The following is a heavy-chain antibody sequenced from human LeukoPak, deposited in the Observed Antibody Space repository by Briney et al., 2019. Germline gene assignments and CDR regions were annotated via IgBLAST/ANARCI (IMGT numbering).Heavy chain of an antibody. J-gene: IGHJ4*02. V-gene: IGHV1-69*06. CDR3: ARGSSGIWPYYFDY. D-gene: IGHD2-21*01. Sequence: GASVKVSCKASGGTFSSYAISWVRQAPGQGLEWMGGIIPVFGTANYAQKFQGRVTVTADKSTSTAYMELSSLRSEDTAVYYCARGSSGIWPYYFDYWGQGTLVTVSS. CDR1: GGTFSSYA. CDR2: IIPVFGTA.